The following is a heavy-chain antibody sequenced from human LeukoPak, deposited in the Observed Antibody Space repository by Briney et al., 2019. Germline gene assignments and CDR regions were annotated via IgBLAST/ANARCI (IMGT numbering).Heavy chain of an antibody. V-gene: IGHV4-59*01. CDR1: GGSISSYY. CDR2: IYYSGST. D-gene: IGHD3-22*01. Sequence: PSETLSLTCTVSGGSISSYYWSWIRQPPGKGLEWIGYIYYSGSTNYNPSLKSRVTISVDTSKNQFSLKLSSVTAADTAVYYCARARGARITMIVVVDYFDYWGQGTLATVSS. CDR3: ARARGARITMIVVVDYFDY. J-gene: IGHJ4*02.